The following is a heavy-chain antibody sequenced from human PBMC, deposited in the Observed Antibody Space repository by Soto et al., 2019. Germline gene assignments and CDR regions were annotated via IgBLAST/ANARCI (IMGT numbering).Heavy chain of an antibody. CDR3: AAGGGLPRYY. V-gene: IGHV4-30-2*01. CDR1: CGSIRSDGYS. Sequence: QLQLQESGSGLVKPSQTLSLTCAVYCGSIRSDGYSWSWIRQQPGKGLEWIGYIYHSGSTYYNPALKSRVTISVDRSKNQFSLKLSSVTAADTAVYYCAAGGGLPRYYWGQGNLVTVSS. CDR2: IYHSGST. J-gene: IGHJ4*02. D-gene: IGHD5-12*01.